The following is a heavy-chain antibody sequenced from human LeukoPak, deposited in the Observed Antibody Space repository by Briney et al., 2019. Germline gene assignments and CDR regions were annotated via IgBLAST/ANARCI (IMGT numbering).Heavy chain of an antibody. CDR2: INHSGST. Sequence: KPSETLSLTCAVYGGSFSGYYWSWIRQPPGKGLEWIGEINHSGSTNYNPSLKSRVTISVDTSKNQFSLKLSSVTAADTAVYYCARHILVVPAAIHHFDYWGQGTLVTVSS. CDR1: GGSFSGYY. D-gene: IGHD2-2*02. CDR3: ARHILVVPAAIHHFDY. V-gene: IGHV4-34*01. J-gene: IGHJ4*02.